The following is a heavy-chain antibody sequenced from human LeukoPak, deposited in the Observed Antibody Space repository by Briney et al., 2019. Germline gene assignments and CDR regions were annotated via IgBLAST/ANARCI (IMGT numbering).Heavy chain of an antibody. V-gene: IGHV5-51*01. Sequence: GESLQISCKGSGYSFTSYWIGWVRQMPGKGLEWMGIIYPGDSDTRYSASFQGQVTISADKSISTAYLQWSSLKASDTAMYYFARHDRCRDYGSYWGQGTLVTVSS. CDR2: IYPGDSDT. CDR3: ARHDRCRDYGSY. J-gene: IGHJ4*02. CDR1: GYSFTSYW. D-gene: IGHD4-17*01.